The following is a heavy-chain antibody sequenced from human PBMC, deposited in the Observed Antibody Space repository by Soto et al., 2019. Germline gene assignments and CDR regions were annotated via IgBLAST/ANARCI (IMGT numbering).Heavy chain of an antibody. D-gene: IGHD4-17*01. V-gene: IGHV4-34*01. CDR1: GGSFSGYY. CDR3: ARAGYGDYGGYYFAY. CDR2: INHSGST. J-gene: IGHJ4*02. Sequence: QVQLQQWGAGLLKPSETLSLTCAVYGGSFSGYYWSWIRQPPGKGLEWIGEINHSGSTNYNPSLKSRVTIAVDTSKDQFSLKLSSVTAEDTAVYYCARAGYGDYGGYYFAYWGQGTLVTVSS.